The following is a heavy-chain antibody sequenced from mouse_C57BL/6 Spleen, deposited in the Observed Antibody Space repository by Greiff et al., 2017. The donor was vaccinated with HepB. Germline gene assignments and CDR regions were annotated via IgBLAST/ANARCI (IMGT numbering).Heavy chain of an antibody. CDR1: GFTFSSYA. CDR3: ARHGDGYSFAY. J-gene: IGHJ3*01. CDR2: ISSGGDYI. D-gene: IGHD2-3*01. Sequence: EVKVVESGEGLVKPGGSLKLSCAASGFTFSSYAMSWVRQTPEKRLEWVAYISSGGDYIYYADTVKGRFTISRDNARNTLYLQMSRLKSEDTAMYYCARHGDGYSFAYWGQGTLVTVSA. V-gene: IGHV5S21*01.